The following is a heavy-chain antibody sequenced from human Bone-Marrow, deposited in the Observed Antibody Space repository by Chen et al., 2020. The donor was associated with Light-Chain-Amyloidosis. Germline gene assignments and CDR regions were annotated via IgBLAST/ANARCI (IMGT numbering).Heavy chain of an antibody. CDR3: AGDKVSTIGNFDY. CDR2: INLNSGAT. V-gene: IGHV1-2*02. Sequence: QVQLVQSGAEVKRTGASVKVSCKASGYIFTGYYIHWVRQAPGQGLEWMGWINLNSGATMYSQKIQGRVTMTRDTSISTAYMELSRLRSDDTAVYYCAGDKVSTIGNFDYWGQGTLVTVSS. CDR1: GYIFTGYY. J-gene: IGHJ4*02. D-gene: IGHD1-1*01.